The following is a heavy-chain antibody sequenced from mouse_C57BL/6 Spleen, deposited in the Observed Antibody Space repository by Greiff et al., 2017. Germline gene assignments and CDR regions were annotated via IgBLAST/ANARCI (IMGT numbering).Heavy chain of an antibody. Sequence: QVQLQQSGAELARPGASVKLSCKASGYTFTSYGISWVKQRTGQGLEWIGEIYPRSGNTYYNEKFKGKATLTADKSSSTAYMELRSLTSEDSAVYFCARSPDYGSSLAGFAYWGQGTLVTVSA. J-gene: IGHJ3*01. V-gene: IGHV1-81*01. CDR1: GYTFTSYG. CDR3: ARSPDYGSSLAGFAY. D-gene: IGHD1-1*01. CDR2: IYPRSGNT.